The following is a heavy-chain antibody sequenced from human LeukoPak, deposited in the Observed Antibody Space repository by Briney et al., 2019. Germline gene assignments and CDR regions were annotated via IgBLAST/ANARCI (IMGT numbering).Heavy chain of an antibody. CDR2: IYYSGST. Sequence: SETLSLTCTVSGGSISSYYWSWVRQPPGKGLEGIGYIYYSGSTNYNPSLTSRVTISVDTSKNQFSLKLSSVTAADTAVYYCARVYGSGNDYWGQGTLVTVSS. J-gene: IGHJ4*02. D-gene: IGHD3-10*01. CDR1: GGSISSYY. V-gene: IGHV4-59*01. CDR3: ARVYGSGNDY.